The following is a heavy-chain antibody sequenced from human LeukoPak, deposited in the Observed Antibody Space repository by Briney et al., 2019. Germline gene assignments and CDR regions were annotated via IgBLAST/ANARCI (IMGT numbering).Heavy chain of an antibody. CDR1: GFTFSDYY. Sequence: PGGSLRLSCAASGFTFSDYYMSWIRQAPGKGLEWVSYISSSGSTIYYADSEKGRFTISRDNAKNSLYLQMNSLRAEDTAVYYCARDRWNYVAHYYGMDVWGQGTTVTVSS. J-gene: IGHJ6*02. CDR3: ARDRWNYVAHYYGMDV. CDR2: ISSSGSTI. D-gene: IGHD1-7*01. V-gene: IGHV3-11*01.